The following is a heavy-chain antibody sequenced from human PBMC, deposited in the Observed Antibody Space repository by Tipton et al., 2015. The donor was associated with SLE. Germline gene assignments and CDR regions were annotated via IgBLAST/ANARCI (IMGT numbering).Heavy chain of an antibody. CDR2: IYYSGDT. CDR3: AREARYYCSSTSCSLDGMDV. D-gene: IGHD2-2*01. CDR1: GGSLSGYY. J-gene: IGHJ6*02. Sequence: TLSLTCAVYGGSLSGYYWGWIRQPPGKGLEWIGTIYYSGDTYYNPSLKSRVTISVDTSKNQFSLKLSSVTAADTAVYYCAREARYYCSSTSCSLDGMDVWGQGTTVTVSS. V-gene: IGHV4-34*01.